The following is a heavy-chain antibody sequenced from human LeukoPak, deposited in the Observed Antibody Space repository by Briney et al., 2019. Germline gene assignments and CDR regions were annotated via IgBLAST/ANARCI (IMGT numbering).Heavy chain of an antibody. CDR3: ERDGTTVTTDYYYMDV. D-gene: IGHD4-17*01. CDR1: AFTFSTYA. CDR2: INHSGST. V-gene: IGHV4-4*02. Sequence: GSLRLSCAASAFTFSTYAMTWVRQPPGKGLEWIGEINHSGSTNYNPSLKSRVTISVDTSKNQFSLKVRSVTAADTAVYYCERDGTTVTTDYYYMDVWGKGTTVTVSS. J-gene: IGHJ6*03.